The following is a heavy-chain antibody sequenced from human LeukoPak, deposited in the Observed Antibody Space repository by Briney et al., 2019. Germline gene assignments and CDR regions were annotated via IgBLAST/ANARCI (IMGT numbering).Heavy chain of an antibody. CDR3: ATSGYSGYGIGY. Sequence: PGGSLRLSCAASGFTFSSYSMTWVRQAPGKGLEWVANIKQDGSDTYSVDSVKGRFTISRDNAKNSLYLEMNSLRVEDTAVYYCATSGYSGYGIGYWGQGTLVAVSS. J-gene: IGHJ4*02. CDR2: IKQDGSDT. V-gene: IGHV3-7*03. CDR1: GFTFSSYS. D-gene: IGHD5-12*01.